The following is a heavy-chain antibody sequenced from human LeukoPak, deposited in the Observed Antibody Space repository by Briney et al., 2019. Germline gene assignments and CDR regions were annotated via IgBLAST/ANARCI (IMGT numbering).Heavy chain of an antibody. CDR1: GFTFSSYA. D-gene: IGHD2-15*01. CDR3: ARDKDNPPHTRFDP. V-gene: IGHV3-30*04. J-gene: IGHJ5*02. CDR2: ISYDGSNK. Sequence: GGSLRLSCAASGFTFSSYAMPWVRQAPGKGLEWEAVISYDGSNKYYADSVKGRFTISRDNSKNTLYLQMNSLRAEDTAVYYCARDKDNPPHTRFDPWGQGTLVTVSS.